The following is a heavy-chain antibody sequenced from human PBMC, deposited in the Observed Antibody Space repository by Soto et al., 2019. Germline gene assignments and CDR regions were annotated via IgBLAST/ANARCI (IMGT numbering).Heavy chain of an antibody. D-gene: IGHD4-4*01. Sequence: PGESLKISFKGSGYTFTDYLIFWVRQMPVKGLEWMGIIYPGDSDTRYSPYFQGQVNISADKSTSTAYLQWSSLKDSDTAMYYCARPPWGLQPDYWGQGTLVTVCS. CDR3: ARPPWGLQPDY. CDR1: GYTFTDYL. CDR2: IYPGDSDT. J-gene: IGHJ4*02. V-gene: IGHV5-51*01.